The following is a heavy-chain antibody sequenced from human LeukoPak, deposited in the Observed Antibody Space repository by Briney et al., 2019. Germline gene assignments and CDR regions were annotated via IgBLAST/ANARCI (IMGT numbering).Heavy chain of an antibody. V-gene: IGHV3-30*02. CDR2: IRYDGSNK. J-gene: IGHJ4*02. CDR1: GFTFSSSG. Sequence: PGGSLRLSCAASGFTFSSSGMHWVRQAPGKGLEWVAFIRYDGSNKYYADSVKGRFTISRDNSKNTLYLQMNSLRAEDTAVYYCAKVPEAVAGTLGWGQGTLVTVSS. CDR3: AKVPEAVAGTLG. D-gene: IGHD6-19*01.